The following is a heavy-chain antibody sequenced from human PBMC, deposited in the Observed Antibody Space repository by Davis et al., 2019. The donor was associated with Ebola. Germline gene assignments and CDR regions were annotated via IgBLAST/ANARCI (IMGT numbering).Heavy chain of an antibody. Sequence: GESLKIPCTAPGFIVSSNHMSWVRQAPGKGLEWVSVIYDQSTAYADAVRGRFIISRDKSNNTLYLEMSSLRVDDTAVYYCATTQWLREFDNWGQGTLVTVSS. J-gene: IGHJ4*02. CDR3: ATTQWLREFDN. CDR1: GFIVSSNH. CDR2: IYDQST. V-gene: IGHV3-53*05. D-gene: IGHD6-19*01.